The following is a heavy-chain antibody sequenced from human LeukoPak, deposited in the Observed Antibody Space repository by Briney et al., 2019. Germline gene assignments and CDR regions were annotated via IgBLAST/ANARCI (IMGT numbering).Heavy chain of an antibody. V-gene: IGHV4-38-2*02. CDR2: IYHSGST. CDR3: ARLGGDSSGYYLPDNNYFDY. J-gene: IGHJ4*02. Sequence: SETLSLTCTVSGYSISSGYYWGWIRQPPGKGLEWIGSIYHSGSTYYNPSLKSRVTISVDTSKNQFSLKLSSVTAADTAVYYCARLGGDSSGYYLPDNNYFDYWGQGTLVTVSS. CDR1: GYSISSGYY. D-gene: IGHD3-22*01.